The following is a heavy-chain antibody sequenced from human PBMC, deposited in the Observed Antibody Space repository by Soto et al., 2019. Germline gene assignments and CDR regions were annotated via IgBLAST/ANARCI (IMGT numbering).Heavy chain of an antibody. CDR2: IYTSGST. CDR1: GGSISSYY. D-gene: IGHD6-19*01. Sequence: SETLSLTCTASGGSISSYYWSWIRQPAGKGLEWIGRIYTSGSTNYNPSLKSRVTMSVDTSKNQFSLKLSSVTAADTAVYYCAREWLSSGWYWFDPWGQGTLVTVS. CDR3: AREWLSSGWYWFDP. V-gene: IGHV4-4*07. J-gene: IGHJ5*02.